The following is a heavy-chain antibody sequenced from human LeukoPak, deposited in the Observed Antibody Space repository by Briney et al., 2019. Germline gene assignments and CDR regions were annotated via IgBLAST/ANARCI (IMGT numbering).Heavy chain of an antibody. D-gene: IGHD3-3*01. Sequence: GGSLRLSCAVSGFAFGSEAMSWVRQSPARGLEWVASISPGGGTTYYADYVKGRFTISRDNAKNSLYLQMNSLRAEDTAVCYCTTFITIFGVVTKNYWGQGTLVTVSS. CDR2: ISPGGGTT. V-gene: IGHV3-23*01. CDR1: GFAFGSEA. J-gene: IGHJ4*02. CDR3: TTFITIFGVVTKNY.